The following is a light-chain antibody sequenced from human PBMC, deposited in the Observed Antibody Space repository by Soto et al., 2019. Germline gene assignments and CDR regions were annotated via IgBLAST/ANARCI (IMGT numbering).Light chain of an antibody. J-gene: IGLJ3*02. CDR1: SGSIASNY. CDR2: EDN. V-gene: IGLV6-57*01. CDR3: QSYDSSNWV. Sequence: NFMLTHPHSVSESPGKTVTISCTRSSGSIASNYVQWYQQRPGSSPTTVIYEDNQRPSGVPDRFSGSIDSSSNSASLTISGLKTEDEADYCCQSYDSSNWVFGGGIELTVL.